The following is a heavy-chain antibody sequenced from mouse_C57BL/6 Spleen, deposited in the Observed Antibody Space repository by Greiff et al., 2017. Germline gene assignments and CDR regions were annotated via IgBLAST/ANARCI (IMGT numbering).Heavy chain of an antibody. D-gene: IGHD1-1*01. CDR2: IHPNSGST. CDR1: GYTFTSYW. V-gene: IGHV1-64*01. J-gene: IGHJ4*01. Sequence: VQLQQPGAELVKPGASVKLSCKASGYTFTSYWMHWVKQRPGQGLEWSGMIHPNSGSTNYNEKFKSKATLTVDKSSSTAYMKLSSLTSEDSAVYYCARNYYGSSPYAMDYWGQGTSVTVSS. CDR3: ARNYYGSSPYAMDY.